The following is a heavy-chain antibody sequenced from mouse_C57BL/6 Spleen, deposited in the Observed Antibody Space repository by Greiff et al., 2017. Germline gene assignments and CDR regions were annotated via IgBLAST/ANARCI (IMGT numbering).Heavy chain of an antibody. V-gene: IGHV1-19*01. Sequence: EVKLQQSGPVLVKPGASVKMSCKASGYTFTDYYMNWVKQSHGKSLEWIGVINPYNGGTSYNQKFKGKATLTVVKSSSTAYMELNSLTSEDSAVYYCAREGYGSSYGFAYWGQGTLVTVSA. D-gene: IGHD1-1*01. CDR1: GYTFTDYY. J-gene: IGHJ3*01. CDR3: AREGYGSSYGFAY. CDR2: INPYNGGT.